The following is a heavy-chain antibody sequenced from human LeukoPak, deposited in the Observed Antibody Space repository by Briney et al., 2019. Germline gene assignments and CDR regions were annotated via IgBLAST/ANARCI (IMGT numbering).Heavy chain of an antibody. J-gene: IGHJ6*03. D-gene: IGHD3-10*01. Sequence: ASETLSLTCTVSGGSISSSSYYWGWIRQPPRKGLEWIGSIYYSESTYYNPSLKSRVTISVDTSKNEFSLTLSSVAAADTAVYYCARHDYGSDYYYYMDVWGKGTTVTISS. CDR1: GGSISSSSYY. V-gene: IGHV4-39*01. CDR2: IYYSEST. CDR3: ARHDYGSDYYYYMDV.